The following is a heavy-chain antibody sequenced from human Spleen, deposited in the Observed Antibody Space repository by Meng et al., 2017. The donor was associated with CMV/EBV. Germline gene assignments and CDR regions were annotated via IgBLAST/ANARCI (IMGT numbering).Heavy chain of an antibody. CDR1: GYK. Sequence: GYKWSWSRQTPGKGLEWIGKINQRRSTNYNASLKSRVNISVDTSKNQFSLKLSSVTAADTAVYYCARGLSWGAIFGMVTILRRWFDPWGQGTLVTVSS. D-gene: IGHD3-3*01. CDR2: INQRRST. J-gene: IGHJ5*02. V-gene: IGHV4-34*01. CDR3: ARGLSWGAIFGMVTILRRWFDP.